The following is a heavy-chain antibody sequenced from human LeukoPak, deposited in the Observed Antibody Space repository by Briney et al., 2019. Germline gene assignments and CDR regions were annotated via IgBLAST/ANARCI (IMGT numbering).Heavy chain of an antibody. CDR3: ARHCAAGGNYYYGMDV. CDR1: GYSFTNYW. CDR2: ICPGDCDT. J-gene: IGHJ6*02. D-gene: IGHD6-13*01. Sequence: RGESLKISCKGSGYSFTNYWVGWARQMPGKGLEWMGIICPGDCDTRYSPSFQGHVTISADKSIDTAYLQWSSLKASDTAIYYCARHCAAGGNYYYGMDVWGQGTTATVSS. V-gene: IGHV5-51*01.